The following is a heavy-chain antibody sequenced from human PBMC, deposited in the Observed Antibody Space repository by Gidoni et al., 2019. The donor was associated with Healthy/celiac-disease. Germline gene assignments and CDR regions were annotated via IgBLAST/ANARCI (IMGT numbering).Heavy chain of an antibody. J-gene: IGHJ5*02. Sequence: EVQLLESGGGLVQPGGSLRLSCSASGFPFSSYAMSRVRQAPGKGLEWVSAISGSGGSTYYADSVKGRFTISRDNSKNTLYLQMNSLRAEDTAVYYCAKADIVVVPAAIRRPWFDPWGQGTLVTVSS. CDR2: ISGSGGST. CDR3: AKADIVVVPAAIRRPWFDP. D-gene: IGHD2-2*02. V-gene: IGHV3-23*01. CDR1: GFPFSSYA.